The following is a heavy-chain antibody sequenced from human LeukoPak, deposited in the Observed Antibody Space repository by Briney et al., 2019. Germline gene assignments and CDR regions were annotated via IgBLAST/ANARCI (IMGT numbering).Heavy chain of an antibody. CDR2: IYYSGST. Sequence: SETLSLTCTVSGGSISSSSYYWGWIRQPPGKGLEWIGSIYYSGSTYYNPSLKSRVTISVDTSKNQFSLKLSSVTAADPAVYYCARRLSADLWGDDDAFDIWGQGTMVTVSS. CDR3: ARRLSADLWGDDDAFDI. V-gene: IGHV4-39*01. CDR1: GGSISSSSYY. J-gene: IGHJ3*02. D-gene: IGHD2-21*01.